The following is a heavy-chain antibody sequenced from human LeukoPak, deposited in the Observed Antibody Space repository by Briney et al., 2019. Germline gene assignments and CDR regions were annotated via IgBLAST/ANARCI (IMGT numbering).Heavy chain of an antibody. J-gene: IGHJ4*02. D-gene: IGHD3-22*01. CDR3: ARFLSGTGSSGYPD. CDR2: IYHSGST. Sequence: SETLSLTCSVSGASVSGGDYYWSWIRQPPGKGLEWIGSIYHSGSTYYNPSLKSRVTISVDTSKNQFSLKLSSVTAADTAVYYCARFLSGTGSSGYPDWGQGTLVTVSS. V-gene: IGHV4-38-2*02. CDR1: GASVSGGDYY.